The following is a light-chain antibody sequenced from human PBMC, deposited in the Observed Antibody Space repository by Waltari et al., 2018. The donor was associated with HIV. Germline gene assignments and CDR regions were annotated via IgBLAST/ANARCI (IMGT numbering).Light chain of an antibody. J-gene: IGLJ3*02. V-gene: IGLV1-40*01. CDR2: FNN. CDR1: RSNIGADFD. Sequence: QSVLTQPPSVSGAPGQRVTISCTGHRSNIGADFDIPWYRQLPGTAPKLLISFNNNRPSGVPHRFSGSKSGTSASLAITGLQAEDEADYYCQSYDSRVFGGGTKRTVL. CDR3: QSYDSRV.